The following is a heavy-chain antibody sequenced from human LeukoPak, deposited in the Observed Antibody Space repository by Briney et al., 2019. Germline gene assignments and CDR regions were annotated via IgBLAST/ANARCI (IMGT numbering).Heavy chain of an antibody. V-gene: IGHV1-69*06. CDR3: ARAEYCSSTSCPHPNWFDP. D-gene: IGHD2-2*01. CDR2: IIPIFGTA. CDR1: GGTFSSYA. Sequence: SVKVSCKASGGTFSSYAISWVRQAPGQGLEWMGGIIPIFGTANYAQKFQGRVTITADKSTSTAYMELSSLRSEDTAVYYCARAEYCSSTSCPHPNWFDPWGQGTLVTVSS. J-gene: IGHJ5*02.